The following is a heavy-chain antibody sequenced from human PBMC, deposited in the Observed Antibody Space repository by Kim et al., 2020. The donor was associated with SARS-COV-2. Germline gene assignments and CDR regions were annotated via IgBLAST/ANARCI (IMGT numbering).Heavy chain of an antibody. CDR2: ISYDGSHR. Sequence: GGTLRLSCAASGFTFNTYGMHWVRQAPGKGLEWVAVISYDGSHRYYVDSVKGRFTISRDNPKNTLYLQMNSLRIEDTAVYYCARSFSGSYFGYDYWGQRSLFTVSS. CDR1: GFTFNTYG. CDR3: ARSFSGSYFGYDY. D-gene: IGHD1-26*01. V-gene: IGHV3-30*03. J-gene: IGHJ4*02.